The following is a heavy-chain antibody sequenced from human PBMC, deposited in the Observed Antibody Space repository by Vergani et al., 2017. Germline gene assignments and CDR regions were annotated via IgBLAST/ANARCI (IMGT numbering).Heavy chain of an antibody. J-gene: IGHJ5*02. V-gene: IGHV3-23*01. CDR3: AKDRRYGGYEVQYNWFDP. D-gene: IGHD5-12*01. CDR1: GFTFSSYA. Sequence: EVQLLESGGGLVQPGGSLRLSCAASGFTFSSYAMSWVRQAPGKGLEWVSAISGSGGSTYYADSVKGRFTISRDNSKNTLYLQMNSLRAEDTAVYYCAKDRRYGGYEVQYNWFDPWGKGTLVTVSS. CDR2: ISGSGGST.